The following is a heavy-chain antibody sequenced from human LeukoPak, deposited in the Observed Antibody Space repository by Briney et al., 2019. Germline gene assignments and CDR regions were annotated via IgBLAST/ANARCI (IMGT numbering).Heavy chain of an antibody. J-gene: IGHJ3*02. CDR1: GFTFSSYG. V-gene: IGHV3-33*01. CDR3: ARAQGGGSYPLDAFDI. CDR2: IWYDGSNK. Sequence: GGSLRPSCAASGFTFSSYGMHWVRQAPGKGLEWVAVIWYDGSNKYYADSVKGRFTISRDNSKNTLYLQMNSLRAEDTAVYYCARAQGGGSYPLDAFDIWGQGTMVTVSS. D-gene: IGHD1-26*01.